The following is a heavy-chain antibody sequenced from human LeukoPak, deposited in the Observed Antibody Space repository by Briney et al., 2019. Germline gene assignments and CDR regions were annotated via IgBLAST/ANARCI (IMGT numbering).Heavy chain of an antibody. J-gene: IGHJ4*02. Sequence: GGSLRLSCAASGFTFSSYSMNWVRKAPGKGLEWVSYISSSSSTIYYADSVKGRFTISRDNAKNSLYLQMNSLRAEDTAVYYCARFNGSGSLDYWGQGTLVTVSS. CDR1: GFTFSSYS. V-gene: IGHV3-48*01. CDR3: ARFNGSGSLDY. D-gene: IGHD3-10*01. CDR2: ISSSSSTI.